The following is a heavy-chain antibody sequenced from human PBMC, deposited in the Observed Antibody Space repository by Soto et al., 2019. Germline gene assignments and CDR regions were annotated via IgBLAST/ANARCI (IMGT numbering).Heavy chain of an antibody. CDR1: GFTFSSYW. V-gene: IGHV3-74*01. CDR2: INSDGSST. CDR3: ARGRRHWLIPHGEYFQH. D-gene: IGHD6-19*01. J-gene: IGHJ1*01. Sequence: GGSLRLSCAASGFTFSSYWMHWVRQAPGKGLVWVSRINSDGSSTSYADSVKGRFTISRDNAKNTLYLQMNSLRAEDTAVYYCARGRRHWLIPHGEYFQHWGQGTLVTVSS.